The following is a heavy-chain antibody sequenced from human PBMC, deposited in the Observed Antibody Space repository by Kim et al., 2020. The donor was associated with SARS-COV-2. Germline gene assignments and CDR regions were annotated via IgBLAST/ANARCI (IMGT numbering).Heavy chain of an antibody. D-gene: IGHD4-17*01. V-gene: IGHV3-21*01. CDR3: ARGHYGDYYYGMDV. Sequence: AASVEGRFTTTRDKAKTSLYLQMNSLRAEDTAVYYCARGHYGDYYYGMDVWGQGTTVTVSS. J-gene: IGHJ6*02.